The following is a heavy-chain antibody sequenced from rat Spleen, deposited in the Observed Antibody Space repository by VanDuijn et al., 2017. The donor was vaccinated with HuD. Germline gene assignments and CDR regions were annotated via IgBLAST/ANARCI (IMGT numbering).Heavy chain of an antibody. CDR1: GFSLTYNT. CDR3: VRHEPQDYFAY. J-gene: IGHJ2*01. V-gene: IGHV2-1*01. Sequence: VQLKESGPGLVQPSQTLSLTCTVSGFSLTYNTVHWIRQPPGKGLEWMGGIWGDESTDYNSALKSRLTISRDTSKSQVFLRMNRLQPEDTGTYYCVRHEPQDYFAYWGQGLLVTVSS. CDR2: IWGDEST.